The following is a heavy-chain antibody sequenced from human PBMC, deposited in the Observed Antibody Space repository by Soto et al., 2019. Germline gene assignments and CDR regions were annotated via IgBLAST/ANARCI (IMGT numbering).Heavy chain of an antibody. V-gene: IGHV3-23*01. Sequence: GGSLRLSCAASGFTFSSYAMSWVRQAPGKGLEWVSAISGSGGSTYYADSVKGRFTISRDNSKNTLYLQMNSLRAEDTAVYYCAKAYSYGYEYYYYGMDVWGQGTTVTVSS. D-gene: IGHD5-18*01. CDR2: ISGSGGST. CDR3: AKAYSYGYEYYYYGMDV. J-gene: IGHJ6*02. CDR1: GFTFSSYA.